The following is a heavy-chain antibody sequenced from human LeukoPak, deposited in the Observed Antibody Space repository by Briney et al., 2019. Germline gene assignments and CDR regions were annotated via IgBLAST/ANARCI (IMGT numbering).Heavy chain of an antibody. Sequence: GGSLRLSCAAPGFTFSSYSMNWVRQAPGKGLEWVSSISSSSSYIYYADSVKGRFTISRDNAKNSLYLQMNSLRAEDTAVYYCAREMGVRAVAGTDFDYWGQGTLVTVSS. J-gene: IGHJ4*02. CDR1: GFTFSSYS. CDR3: AREMGVRAVAGTDFDY. V-gene: IGHV3-21*01. D-gene: IGHD6-19*01. CDR2: ISSSSSYI.